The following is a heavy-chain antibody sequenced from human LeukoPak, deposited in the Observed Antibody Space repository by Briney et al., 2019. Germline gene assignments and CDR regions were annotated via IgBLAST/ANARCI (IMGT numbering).Heavy chain of an antibody. CDR1: GGTFSSYA. CDR3: ARGKMATIRYFDY. D-gene: IGHD5-24*01. Sequence: SVKVSCKASGGTFSSYAISWVRQAPGQGLEWMGGIIPIFGTANYAQKFQGRVTITADESTSAAYMELSSLRSEDTAVYYCARGKMATIRYFDYWGQGTLVTVSS. V-gene: IGHV1-69*13. CDR2: IIPIFGTA. J-gene: IGHJ4*02.